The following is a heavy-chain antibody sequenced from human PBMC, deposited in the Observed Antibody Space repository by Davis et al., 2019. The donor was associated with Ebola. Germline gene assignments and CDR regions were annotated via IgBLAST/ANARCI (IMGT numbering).Heavy chain of an antibody. D-gene: IGHD5-24*01. V-gene: IGHV3-7*01. CDR1: GFTFNTYW. CDR3: VRDAYNRRGFDY. CDR2: IKEDGSEK. Sequence: PGGSLRLSCAASGFTFNTYWMSWVRQAPGKGLEWVANIKEDGSEKYYVDSVKGRITISRDNAMNSLYLQMNSLRAEDTAVYYCVRDAYNRRGFDYWGQGTLVTVSS. J-gene: IGHJ4*02.